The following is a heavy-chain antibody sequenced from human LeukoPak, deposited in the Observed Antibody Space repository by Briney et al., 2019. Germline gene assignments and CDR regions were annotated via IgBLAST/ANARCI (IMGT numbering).Heavy chain of an antibody. CDR3: ARSPPATYDILTGYYPYYYGMDV. CDR2: IYYSGST. Sequence: SETLSLTCTVSGGSISSYCWSWIRQPPGKGLEWIGYIYYSGSTNYNPSLKSRVTISVDTSKNQFSLKLSSVTAADTAVYYCARSPPATYDILTGYYPYYYGMDVWGQGTTVTVSS. CDR1: GGSISSYC. D-gene: IGHD3-9*01. J-gene: IGHJ6*02. V-gene: IGHV4-59*08.